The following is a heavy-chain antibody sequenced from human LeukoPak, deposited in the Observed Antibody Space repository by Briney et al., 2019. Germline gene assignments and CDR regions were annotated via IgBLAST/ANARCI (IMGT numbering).Heavy chain of an antibody. V-gene: IGHV4-59*11. CDR3: ARDGGARSFTNGLNWFDP. J-gene: IGHJ5*02. D-gene: IGHD2-8*01. CDR1: GGSLRGQH. CDR2: IFSSGNT. Sequence: PSETLSLTCLVSGGSLRGQHWNWIREPPGKGLEWIGYIFSSGNTNSNPSLRSRLTLSLDASKNQFSLKLKSVTAADTAVYYCARDGGARSFTNGLNWFDPWGQGILVTVSS.